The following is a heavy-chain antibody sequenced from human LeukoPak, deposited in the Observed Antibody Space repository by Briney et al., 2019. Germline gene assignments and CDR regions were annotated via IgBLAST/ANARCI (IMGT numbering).Heavy chain of an antibody. CDR3: ARVDWNYSMSH. V-gene: IGHV3-48*01. Sequence: GGSLRLSCAASGFTFSSYAMSWVRQAPGKGLEWVSYISSSSSTIYYADSVKGRFTISRDNAKNSLYLQMNSLRAEDTAVYYCARVDWNYSMSHWGQGTLVTVSS. D-gene: IGHD1-7*01. J-gene: IGHJ4*02. CDR2: ISSSSSTI. CDR1: GFTFSSYA.